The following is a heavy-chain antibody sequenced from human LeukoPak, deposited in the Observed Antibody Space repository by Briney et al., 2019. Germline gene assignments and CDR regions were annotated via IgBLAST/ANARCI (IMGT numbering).Heavy chain of an antibody. V-gene: IGHV1-24*01. CDR3: ATRIAVGYYFDY. D-gene: IGHD6-19*01. J-gene: IGHJ4*02. CDR2: FDPEDGET. Sequence: ASVKVSCKVSGYTLTELSMHWVRQAPGKGLEWVGGFDPEDGETIYAQKLQGRVTMTEDTSTDTAYMELSSLRSEDTAVYYCATRIAVGYYFDYWGQGTLVTVSS. CDR1: GYTLTELS.